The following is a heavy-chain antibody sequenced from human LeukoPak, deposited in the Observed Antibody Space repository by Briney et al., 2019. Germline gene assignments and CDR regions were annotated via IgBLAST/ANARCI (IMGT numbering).Heavy chain of an antibody. CDR3: ARAIRVDYGEPYYYYGMDV. J-gene: IGHJ6*02. CDR1: ALTFTSYA. CDR2: ICGSGGSR. D-gene: IGHD4-17*01. V-gene: IGHV3-23*01. Sequence: GGSVTLFCAPSALTFTSYAMRCVRQARGEGLEGVSVICGSGGSRYCGDPVKGRFNICRDNSKNTLYLQMNSLRAEDTAVYYCARAIRVDYGEPYYYYGMDVWGQGTTVTVSS.